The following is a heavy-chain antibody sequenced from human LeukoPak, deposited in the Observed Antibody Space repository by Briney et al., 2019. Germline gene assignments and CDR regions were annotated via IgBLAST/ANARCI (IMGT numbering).Heavy chain of an antibody. CDR3: ARDDVMVWDAFDI. J-gene: IGHJ3*02. CDR2: IRYDGSNK. Sequence: GGSLRLSCTASGFTFSSYGMHWVRQAPGKGLEWVAFIRYDGSNKYYADSVKGRFTISRDNSKNTLYLQMNSLRAEDTAVYYCARDDVMVWDAFDIWGQGTMVTVSS. V-gene: IGHV3-30*02. D-gene: IGHD3-10*01. CDR1: GFTFSSYG.